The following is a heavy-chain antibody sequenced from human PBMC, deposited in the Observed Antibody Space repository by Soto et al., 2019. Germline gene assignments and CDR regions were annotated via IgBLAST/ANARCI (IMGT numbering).Heavy chain of an antibody. J-gene: IGHJ6*02. V-gene: IGHV1-69*13. D-gene: IGHD3-3*01. Sequence: SVKVSCKASGGTFSSHAFSWVRQAPGQGLEWMGGIIPIFGTANYAQKFQGRVTITADESTSTAYMELRSLRSDDTAVYYCARIYDQDYYYYYGMDVWGQGTTVTVSS. CDR2: IIPIFGTA. CDR1: GGTFSSHA. CDR3: ARIYDQDYYYYYGMDV.